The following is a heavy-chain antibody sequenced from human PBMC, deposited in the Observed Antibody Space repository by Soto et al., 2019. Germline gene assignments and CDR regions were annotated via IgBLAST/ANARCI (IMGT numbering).Heavy chain of an antibody. V-gene: IGHV3-23*01. CDR2: ISGSGGST. CDR1: GFTFSSYA. CDR3: AKTLGYCTNGVCYTEYFQH. J-gene: IGHJ1*01. Sequence: GGSLRLSCAASGFTFSSYAMSWVRQAPGKGLEWVSAISGSGGSTYYADSVKGRFTISRDNSKNTLYLQMNSLRAEDTAVYYCAKTLGYCTNGVCYTEYFQHWGQGTLVTVSS. D-gene: IGHD2-8*01.